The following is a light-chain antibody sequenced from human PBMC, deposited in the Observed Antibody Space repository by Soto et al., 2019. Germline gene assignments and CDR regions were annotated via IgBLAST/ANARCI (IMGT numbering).Light chain of an antibody. CDR1: QSVSSN. CDR2: GAY. CDR3: QQYNNWPPVT. J-gene: IGKJ1*01. V-gene: IGKV3-15*01. Sequence: ELVMTQSPATLSVSPGESATLSCRAGQSVSSNLAWYQQKPGQAPRLLIYGAYTRATGIPARFSGSGSGTEFTLTISSLQSEDFAVYYCQQYNNWPPVTCGQGTKVDIK.